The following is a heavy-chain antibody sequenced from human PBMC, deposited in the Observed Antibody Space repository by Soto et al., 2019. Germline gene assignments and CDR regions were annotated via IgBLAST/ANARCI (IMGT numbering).Heavy chain of an antibody. D-gene: IGHD3-10*02. J-gene: IGHJ4*02. CDR2: ISYDGSNK. CDR1: GFTFSSYA. CDR3: ARVFGGMATVPFDY. V-gene: IGHV3-30-3*01. Sequence: GGSLRLSCAASGFTFSSYAMHWVRQAPGTGLEWVAVISYDGSNKYYADSVKGRFTISRDNSKNTLYLQMNSLRTEDTAVYYCARVFGGMATVPFDYWGQGALVTVSS.